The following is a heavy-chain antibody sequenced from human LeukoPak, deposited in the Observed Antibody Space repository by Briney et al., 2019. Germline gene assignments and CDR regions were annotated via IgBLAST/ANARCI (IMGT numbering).Heavy chain of an antibody. J-gene: IGHJ4*02. D-gene: IGHD4/OR15-4a*01. CDR2: ISSDGNTK. V-gene: IGHV3-30*18. Sequence: GRSLRLSCAASGFIFSSYGMHWVRQAPGKGLEWVAVISSDGNTKYYSDSVKGRFTISRDNSKNVMSLQMDSLTREDTAVYYCAKEGSANYLSFDHWGQGTLVTVSS. CDR3: AKEGSANYLSFDH. CDR1: GFIFSSYG.